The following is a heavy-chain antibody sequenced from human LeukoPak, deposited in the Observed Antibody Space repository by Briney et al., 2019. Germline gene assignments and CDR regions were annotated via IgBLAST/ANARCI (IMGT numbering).Heavy chain of an antibody. CDR1: GFTVSSNY. CDR3: ARGAGSYEYCMDV. Sequence: GGSLRLSCAASGFTVSSNYMSWVRQAPGKGLEWVSVIYSGGSTYHADSVKGRFTISRDNSKNTLYLQMNSLRAEDTAVYYCARGAGSYEYCMDVWGKGTTVTVSS. V-gene: IGHV3-53*01. D-gene: IGHD3-10*01. CDR2: IYSGGST. J-gene: IGHJ6*03.